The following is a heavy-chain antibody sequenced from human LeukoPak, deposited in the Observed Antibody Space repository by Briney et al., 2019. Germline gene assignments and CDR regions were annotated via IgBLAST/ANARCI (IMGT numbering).Heavy chain of an antibody. CDR3: ARANYYDTSGYSRGAFDI. D-gene: IGHD3-22*01. Sequence: SETLSLTCSVSGYSISSGFYWGWIRQPPGKGLEWIGSIFHSGSTYYHPSLKSRVTISLDTSKNQFSLKLSSVTAADTAVYYCARANYYDTSGYSRGAFDIWGQGTMVTVSS. V-gene: IGHV4-38-2*02. CDR2: IFHSGST. CDR1: GYSISSGFY. J-gene: IGHJ3*02.